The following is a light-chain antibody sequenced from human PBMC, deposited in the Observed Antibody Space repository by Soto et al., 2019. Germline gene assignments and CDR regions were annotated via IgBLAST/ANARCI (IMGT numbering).Light chain of an antibody. Sequence: QSVLTQPPSVSGAPGQRVTISCTGSSSNIGAGYDVHWYQQLPGTAPKLLIYGNSNRPSGVPDRFSGSKSGTSASLAITGLQAEDEADYYCQSYDSSLSGRGDVFATGTKVTVL. CDR1: SSNIGAGYD. J-gene: IGLJ1*01. CDR2: GNS. CDR3: QSYDSSLSGRGDV. V-gene: IGLV1-40*01.